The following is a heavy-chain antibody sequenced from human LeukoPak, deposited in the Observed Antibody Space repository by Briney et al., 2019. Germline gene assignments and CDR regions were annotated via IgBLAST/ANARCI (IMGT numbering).Heavy chain of an antibody. CDR1: GYIFTSYG. CDR3: GRGGVAWFYP. CDR2: ISAYNGNT. D-gene: IGHD2-15*01. Sequence: ASVKVSCKPSGYIFTSYGISWVRQAPGHGLEWMGWISAYNGNTNYAQKLQGRVTLTTDTSTSTAYMELRSLSSDDTAVYYCGRGGVAWFYPWGQGSLVTVSS. J-gene: IGHJ5*02. V-gene: IGHV1-18*01.